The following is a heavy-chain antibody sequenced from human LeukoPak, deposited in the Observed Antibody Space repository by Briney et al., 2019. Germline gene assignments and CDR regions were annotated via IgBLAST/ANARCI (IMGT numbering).Heavy chain of an antibody. CDR3: ARLGTLHHAFHF. V-gene: IGHV4-59*12. D-gene: IGHD1-1*01. J-gene: IGHJ3*01. Sequence: SETLSLTCTVSGDSISIYCWSWIRQPPGKGLEWIGNIHYSGSTKYNSSLKSRVTISVDTSKNQFSLRVTSLTAADTAVYYFARLGTLHHAFHFWGQGTLVTVSS. CDR2: IHYSGST. CDR1: GDSISIYC.